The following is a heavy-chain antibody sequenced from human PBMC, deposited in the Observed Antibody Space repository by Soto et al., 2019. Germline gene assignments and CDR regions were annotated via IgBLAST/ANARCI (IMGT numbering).Heavy chain of an antibody. CDR3: ARHNYGSGSTYFDY. V-gene: IGHV4-4*02. D-gene: IGHD3-10*01. Sequence: SETLSVTCAVSGGSISSSNWWSWVRQPPGKGLEWIGEIYHSGSTNYNPSLKSRVTISVDKSKNQFSLKLNSMTAADTAVYYWARHNYGSGSTYFDYWGQGTLVT. J-gene: IGHJ4*02. CDR1: GGSISSSNW. CDR2: IYHSGST.